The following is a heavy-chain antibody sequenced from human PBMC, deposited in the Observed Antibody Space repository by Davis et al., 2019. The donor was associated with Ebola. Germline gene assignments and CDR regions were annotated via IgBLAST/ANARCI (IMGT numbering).Heavy chain of an antibody. CDR2: ISPSGVR. J-gene: IGHJ4*02. CDR1: GFSFSSFA. D-gene: IGHD2-15*01. V-gene: IGHV3-64*01. CDR3: ARGQWGSPLDY. Sequence: GESLKISCEASGFSFSSFAMYWVRQAPGKGLEYVSLISPSGVREYAISVKGRVTVSRDNSKNTVSLQMDRLRPEDKGVYFYARGQWGSPLDYWGQGTLVTVSS.